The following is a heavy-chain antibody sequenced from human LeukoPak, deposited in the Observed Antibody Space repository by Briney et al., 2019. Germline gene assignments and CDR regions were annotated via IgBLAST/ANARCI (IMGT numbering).Heavy chain of an antibody. V-gene: IGHV3-48*03. D-gene: IGHD5-18*01. J-gene: IGHJ4*02. CDR1: GFTFSSYE. CDR3: ARQTAIAPFDY. Sequence: GGSLRLSCAASGFTFSSYEMNWVRQAPGKGLEWVSYISSSGSTIYYADSVKGRFTISRDNAKNSLYLQMNSLRAEDTAVYCCARQTAIAPFDYWGQGTLVTVSS. CDR2: ISSSGSTI.